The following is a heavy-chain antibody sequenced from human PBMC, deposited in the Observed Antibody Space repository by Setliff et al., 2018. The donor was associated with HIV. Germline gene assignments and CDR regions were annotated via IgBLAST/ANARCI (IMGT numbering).Heavy chain of an antibody. J-gene: IGHJ5*02. CDR2: IYSSGST. V-gene: IGHV4-4*09. D-gene: IGHD3-10*01. CDR1: GGSISGHY. Sequence: SETLSLPCTVSGGSISGHYWSWIRQPPGRGLEWIGYIYSSGSTNFNPPLQSRVTISVDTSKTQFSLKLSSVTAADTAVYYCARHSGVASPNWFDPWGQGTLVTVSS. CDR3: ARHSGVASPNWFDP.